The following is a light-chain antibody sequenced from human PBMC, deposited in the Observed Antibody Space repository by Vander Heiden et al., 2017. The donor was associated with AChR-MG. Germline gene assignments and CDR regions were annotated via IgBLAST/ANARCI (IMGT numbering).Light chain of an antibody. CDR3: MQALQTSWT. Sequence: IVITQSPLSLPVTPAEPASIPCRSSQSPLHSNGYNYLDWYLQKPGQSPQLLIYLGSNRASGVPDRFSGSGSGTDFTLKISRVEDEDVGVYYCMQALQTSWTFGQGTKVEIK. CDR2: LGS. CDR1: QSPLHSNGYNY. J-gene: IGKJ1*01. V-gene: IGKV2-28*01.